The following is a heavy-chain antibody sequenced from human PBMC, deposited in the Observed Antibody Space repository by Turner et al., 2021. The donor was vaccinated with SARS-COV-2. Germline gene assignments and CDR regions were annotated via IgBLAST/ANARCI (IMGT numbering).Heavy chain of an antibody. CDR3: ARHIEVDIFDY. CDR2: IYWDDDK. Sequence: LVKPTQTLTLTCTFSGFSLSTSGVGVGWIRQPPGKALEWLALIYWDDDKRYSPSLKSRLTITKDTSKNQVVLTMTNMDHVDTDTYYCARHIEVDIFDYWGQGTLVTVSS. J-gene: IGHJ4*02. CDR1: GFSLSTSGVG. V-gene: IGHV2-5*02. D-gene: IGHD2-21*01.